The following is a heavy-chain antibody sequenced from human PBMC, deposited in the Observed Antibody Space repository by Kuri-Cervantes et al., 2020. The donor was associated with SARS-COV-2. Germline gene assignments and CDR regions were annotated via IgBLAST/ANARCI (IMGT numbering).Heavy chain of an antibody. Sequence: GESLKISCAVSGFTFTSHAMHWVRQAPGKGLEWVALISYDGSNKFYADSVKGRFTISRDNAKNSLYLQMNSLRAEDTAVYYCARGALRNIVVVVAATHEFDYWGQGTLVTVSS. D-gene: IGHD2-15*01. CDR1: GFTFTSHA. CDR3: ARGALRNIVVVVAATHEFDY. CDR2: ISYDGSNK. J-gene: IGHJ4*02. V-gene: IGHV3-30*03.